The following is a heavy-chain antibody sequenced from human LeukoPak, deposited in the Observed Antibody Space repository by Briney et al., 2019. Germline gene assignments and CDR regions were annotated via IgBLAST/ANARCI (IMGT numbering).Heavy chain of an antibody. CDR2: IYYSGST. Sequence: SETLSLTCTVSGGSISSYYWSWIRQPPGKGLEWIGYIYYSGSTNYNPSLKSRVTISVDTSKNQFSLKLSSVTAADTAVYYCARVSIFGDYYYYYYMDVWGKGTTVTVSS. CDR3: ARVSIFGDYYYYYYMDV. D-gene: IGHD3-3*01. CDR1: GGSISSYY. V-gene: IGHV4-59*01. J-gene: IGHJ6*03.